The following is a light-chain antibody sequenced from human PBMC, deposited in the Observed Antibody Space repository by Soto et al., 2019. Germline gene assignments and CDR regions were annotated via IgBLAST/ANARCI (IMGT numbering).Light chain of an antibody. Sequence: AIQLTQSPSSLSASVGDRVTITCRASQDIRGALAWYQQKPGKAPKILIYDVSTLESGVPSRFSGSSSGTVFPPPITSRQPLIFPTYYCQHFNINPIPLGKGTRREIK. CDR1: QDIRGA. J-gene: IGKJ5*01. CDR3: QHFNINPIP. CDR2: DVS. V-gene: IGKV1-13*02.